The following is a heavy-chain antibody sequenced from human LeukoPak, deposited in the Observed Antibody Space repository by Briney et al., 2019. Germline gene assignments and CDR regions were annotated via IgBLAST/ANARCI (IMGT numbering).Heavy chain of an antibody. D-gene: IGHD3-9*01. CDR3: ARGGDILTGYYRGFDP. CDR2: IIPIFGTA. CDR1: GGTFSSYA. J-gene: IGHJ5*02. V-gene: IGHV1-69*13. Sequence: SVKASCKASGGTFSSYAISWVRQAPGQGLEWMGGIIPIFGTANYAQKFQGRVTITADESTSTAYMELSSLRSEDTAVYYCARGGDILTGYYRGFDPWGQGTLVTVSS.